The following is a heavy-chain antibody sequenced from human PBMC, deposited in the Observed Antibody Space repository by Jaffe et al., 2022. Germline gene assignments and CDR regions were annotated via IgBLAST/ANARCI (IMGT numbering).Heavy chain of an antibody. V-gene: IGHV4-61*02. Sequence: QVQLQESGPGLVKPSQTLSLTCTVSGGSISSGSYYWSWIRQPAGKGLEWIGRIYTSGSTNYNPSLKSRVTISVDTSKNQFSLKLSSVTAADTAVYYCAREIYSSGWYDDYYYYMDVWGKGTTVTVSS. J-gene: IGHJ6*03. D-gene: IGHD6-19*01. CDR2: IYTSGST. CDR1: GGSISSGSYY. CDR3: AREIYSSGWYDDYYYYMDV.